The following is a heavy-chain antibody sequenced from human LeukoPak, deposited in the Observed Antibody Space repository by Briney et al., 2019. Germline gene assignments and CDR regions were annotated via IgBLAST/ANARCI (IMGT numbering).Heavy chain of an antibody. CDR1: GVSFSGYY. J-gene: IGHJ6*03. Sequence: SETLSLTCAVYGVSFSGYYWSWIRQPPGKGLEWIGEINHSGSTNHNPSLKSRVTISVDTSKNQFSLKLSSVTAADTAVYYCARRRPKSYYYYYYMDVWGKGTTVTISS. V-gene: IGHV4-34*01. CDR3: ARRRPKSYYYYYYMDV. CDR2: INHSGST.